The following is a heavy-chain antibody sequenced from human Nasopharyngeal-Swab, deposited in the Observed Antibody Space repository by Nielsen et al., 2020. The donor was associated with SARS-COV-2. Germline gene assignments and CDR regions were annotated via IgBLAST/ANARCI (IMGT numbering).Heavy chain of an antibody. Sequence: GESLKISCGISGLTFRDAWVNWVRQAPGKGLEWVGHIKSKAVGGTTDYFAPVKGRFTISRDDSKNTLYLQMNSLRTEDTAVYYCAHDSSGYYYRNDYWGQGTLVTVSS. J-gene: IGHJ4*02. CDR1: GLTFRDAW. CDR2: IKSKAVGGTT. D-gene: IGHD3-22*01. V-gene: IGHV3-15*07. CDR3: AHDSSGYYYRNDY.